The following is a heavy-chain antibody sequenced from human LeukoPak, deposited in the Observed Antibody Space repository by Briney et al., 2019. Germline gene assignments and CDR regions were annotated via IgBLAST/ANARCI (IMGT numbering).Heavy chain of an antibody. J-gene: IGHJ4*02. D-gene: IGHD6-19*01. Sequence: GGSLRLSCAASGFTFSSYSMNWVRQAPGKGLEWVSSISSSSSYIYYADSVKGRFTISRDNAKNSLYLQMNSLRAEDTAVYYCARDRNGIAVAGTDYWGQGTLVTVSS. CDR3: ARDRNGIAVAGTDY. CDR1: GFTFSSYS. V-gene: IGHV3-21*01. CDR2: ISSSSSYI.